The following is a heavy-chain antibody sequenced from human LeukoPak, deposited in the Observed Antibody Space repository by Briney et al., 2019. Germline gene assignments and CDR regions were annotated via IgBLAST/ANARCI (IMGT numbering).Heavy chain of an antibody. CDR1: GGSITSYY. J-gene: IGHJ4*02. CDR3: ARDSSGPSYPFDY. Sequence: SETLSLTCTVSGGSITSYYWSWIRQPPGKGLEWIGYIHYSGSTNYNPSLKSRVTISVDTSKNQFSLNLNSVTAADTAVYYCARDSSGPSYPFDYWGQGTLVTVSS. D-gene: IGHD6-19*01. CDR2: IHYSGST. V-gene: IGHV4-59*01.